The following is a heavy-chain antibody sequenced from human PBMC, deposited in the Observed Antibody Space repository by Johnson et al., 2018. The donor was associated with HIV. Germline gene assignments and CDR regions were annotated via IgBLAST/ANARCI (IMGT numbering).Heavy chain of an antibody. D-gene: IGHD4-23*01. Sequence: VQLVESGGGLVQPGGSLRLSCAASGFTFSNAWMSWVRQAPGKGLEWVGRIKSKTDGETTDYAAPVKGRFSISRDDSKNTLYVQMNSLKTEDTAVYYCARGYGGNHDAFDIWGQGTMVTVSS. CDR3: ARGYGGNHDAFDI. V-gene: IGHV3-15*01. CDR2: IKSKTDGETT. CDR1: GFTFSNAW. J-gene: IGHJ3*02.